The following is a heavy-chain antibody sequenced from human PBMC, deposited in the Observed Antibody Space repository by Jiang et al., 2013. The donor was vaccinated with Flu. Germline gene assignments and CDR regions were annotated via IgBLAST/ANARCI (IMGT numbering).Heavy chain of an antibody. CDR2: SSSSSII. Sequence: SSSSSIIKYADSVKGRFTISRDNAKNSLYLQMNSLRDEDTAVYYCARDKHDSSGYVTDYWGQGTLVTVSS. D-gene: IGHD3-22*01. V-gene: IGHV3-48*02. CDR3: ARDKHDSSGYVTDY. J-gene: IGHJ4*02.